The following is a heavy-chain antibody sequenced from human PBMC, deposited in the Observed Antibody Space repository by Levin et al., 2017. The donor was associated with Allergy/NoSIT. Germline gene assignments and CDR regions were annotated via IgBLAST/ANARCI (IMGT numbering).Heavy chain of an antibody. CDR1: GYNFTNYG. CDR2: ISAYNGNT. V-gene: IGHV1-18*01. CDR3: ARVGIDFWGVYQKSWGYMDV. D-gene: IGHD3-3*01. J-gene: IGHJ6*03. Sequence: GESLKISCKASGYNFTNYGISWVRQAPGQGLEWMGWISAYNGNTKYAQKFQGRVTMTIQTSTNTAYMELRSLRSDDTAVYYCARVGIDFWGVYQKSWGYMDVWGQGTTVTVSS.